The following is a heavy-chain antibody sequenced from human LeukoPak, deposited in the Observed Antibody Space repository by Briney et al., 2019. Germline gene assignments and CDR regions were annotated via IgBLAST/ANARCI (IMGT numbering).Heavy chain of an antibody. CDR1: GFTFSSYG. V-gene: IGHV3-30*18. D-gene: IGHD3-3*01. CDR3: GKDGPKGRVWSRKTPHWWFDP. Sequence: GGSLRLSCAASGFTFSSYGMHWVRQAPGKGLEWVAVISYDGSNKYYADSVKGRFTISRDNSKNTLYLQMNSLRAEDTAVYYCGKDGPKGRVWSRKTPHWWFDPWGQGTLVTVSS. CDR2: ISYDGSNK. J-gene: IGHJ5*02.